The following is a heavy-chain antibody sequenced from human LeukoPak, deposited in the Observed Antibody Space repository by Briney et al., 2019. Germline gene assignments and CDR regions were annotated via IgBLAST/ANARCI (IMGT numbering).Heavy chain of an antibody. J-gene: IGHJ4*02. V-gene: IGHV1-24*01. CDR3: ATTTQGRDGYNYDY. CDR1: GYTLTELS. D-gene: IGHD5-24*01. CDR2: FDPEDGET. Sequence: ASVKVSCKVSGYTLTELSMHWVRQAPGKGLEWMGGFDPEDGETIYAQKFQGRVTMTEDTSTDTAYMELSSLRSEDTAVYYCATTTQGRDGYNYDYWGQGTLVTVSS.